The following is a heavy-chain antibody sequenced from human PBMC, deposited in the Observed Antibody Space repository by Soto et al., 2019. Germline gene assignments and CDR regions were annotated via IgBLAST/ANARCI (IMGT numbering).Heavy chain of an antibody. V-gene: IGHV4-34*01. J-gene: IGHJ4*02. Sequence: QVQLQQWGAGLLKPSETLSLTCAVYGGYFSGYYWSWIRQPTGKGLEWIGEINHSGSTNYNPSLKSRVTISVDTSKNQFSLKLSSVTAADTALYYCASYDFWSGYYFDYWGQGTLVTGSS. D-gene: IGHD3-3*01. CDR3: ASYDFWSGYYFDY. CDR1: GGYFSGYY. CDR2: INHSGST.